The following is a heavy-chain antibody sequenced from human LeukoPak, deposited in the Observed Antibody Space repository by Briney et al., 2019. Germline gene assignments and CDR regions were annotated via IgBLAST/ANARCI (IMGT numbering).Heavy chain of an antibody. V-gene: IGHV1-24*01. D-gene: IGHD6-6*01. Sequence: GASVKVSCKVSGYTLTELSMHWVRQAPGKGLEWMGGFDPEDGETIYAQKFQGRVTITEDTSTDTAYMKLSSLRSEDTAVYYCATNSGGTEYSRPGGLDYWGQGALVTVSS. CDR3: ATNSGGTEYSRPGGLDY. CDR1: GYTLTELS. CDR2: FDPEDGET. J-gene: IGHJ4*02.